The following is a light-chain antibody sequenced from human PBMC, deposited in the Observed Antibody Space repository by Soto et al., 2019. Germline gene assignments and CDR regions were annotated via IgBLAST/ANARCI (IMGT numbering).Light chain of an antibody. CDR3: SSYAGSNNVL. J-gene: IGLJ2*01. Sequence: QSALTQPPSASGSPGQSVAISCTGTSSDAGGYNFVSWYQQHPGKAPKVLIYEVSKRASGVPDRFSGSKSGNTASLTVSGLQAEDEADYYCSSYAGSNNVLFGGGTKVTVL. CDR2: EVS. CDR1: SSDAGGYNF. V-gene: IGLV2-8*01.